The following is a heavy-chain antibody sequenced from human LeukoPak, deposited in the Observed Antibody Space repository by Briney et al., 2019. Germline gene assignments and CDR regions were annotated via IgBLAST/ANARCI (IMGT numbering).Heavy chain of an antibody. D-gene: IGHD2-21*02. CDR1: GGSISNSRYY. V-gene: IGHV4-39*01. J-gene: IGHJ5*02. Sequence: SETLSLTCTVSGGSISNSRYYWGWIRQPPGKGLEWIGSIYYSGNTYYNPSLKSRVTISVDTSKNQFSLMLTSVTAADTAVYYCASVSVVVTFGDWLDPWGQGTLVTVSS. CDR2: IYYSGNT. CDR3: ASVSVVVTFGDWLDP.